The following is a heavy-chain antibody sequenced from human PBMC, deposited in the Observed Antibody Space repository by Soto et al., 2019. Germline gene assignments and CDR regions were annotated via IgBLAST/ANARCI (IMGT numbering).Heavy chain of an antibody. CDR2: IYYSGST. J-gene: IGHJ4*02. CDR3: ARHYVRGLYYYDSSGYSAGPDY. Sequence: PSETLSLTCTVSGGSISSYYWSWIRQPPGKGLEWIGYIYYSGSTNYNPSLKSRVTISVDTSKNQFSLKLSSVTAADTAVYYCARHYVRGLYYYDSSGYSAGPDYWGQGTLVTVSS. CDR1: GGSISSYY. V-gene: IGHV4-59*01. D-gene: IGHD3-22*01.